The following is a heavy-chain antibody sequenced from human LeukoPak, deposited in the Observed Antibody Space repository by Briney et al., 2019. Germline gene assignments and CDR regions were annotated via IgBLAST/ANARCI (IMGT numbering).Heavy chain of an antibody. J-gene: IGHJ4*02. CDR3: ARGYLPSSGYFYYFDS. V-gene: IGHV4-61*10. CDR2: IHASGNT. Sequence: PSETLSLTCTVSGGSISSGNYCWSWIRQPAGKGLEWIGHIHASGNTNYKPSLKSRVTISIDTSKNQFSLNLSSVTAADTAVYYCARGYLPSSGYFYYFDSWGQGTLVTVSS. CDR1: GGSISSGNYC. D-gene: IGHD3-22*01.